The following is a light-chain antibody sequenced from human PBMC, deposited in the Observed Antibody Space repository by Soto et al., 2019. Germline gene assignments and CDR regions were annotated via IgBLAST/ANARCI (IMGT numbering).Light chain of an antibody. CDR1: QDISNW. J-gene: IGKJ4*01. CDR2: AAS. V-gene: IGKV1-12*01. Sequence: DIQMTQSPSSVSASVGDRVTITCRASQDISNWLVWYQQQPGEAPKLLIYAASTLQSEVPSRFSGSGSGTEFTLTISCLQPEDFATYHCQQTNSFPRTFGGGTKVDIK. CDR3: QQTNSFPRT.